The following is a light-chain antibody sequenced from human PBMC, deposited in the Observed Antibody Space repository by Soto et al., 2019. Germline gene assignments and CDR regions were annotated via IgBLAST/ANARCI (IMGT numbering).Light chain of an antibody. J-gene: IGKJ2*01. CDR3: QQSNNWAYT. CDR1: QSVSDN. CDR2: GAS. V-gene: IGKV3-15*01. Sequence: EIVMTQSPATLSVSPGERVILSCRASQSVSDNLAWYQQKPGQAPRLLIYGASTRATTIPARFSGSGSGTEFTLTISRLQSEDFAVYYCQQSNNWAYTFGQGTRLDIK.